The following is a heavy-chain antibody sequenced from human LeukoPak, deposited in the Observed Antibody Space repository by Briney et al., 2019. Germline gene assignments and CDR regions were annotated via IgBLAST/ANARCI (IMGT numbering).Heavy chain of an antibody. V-gene: IGHV4-34*01. CDR2: IYHSGST. D-gene: IGHD3-3*01. J-gene: IGHJ3*02. CDR1: GGSFSGYY. CDR3: ARRLYDCWSGYPDDAFDI. Sequence: PSETLSLTCAVYGGSFSGYYWSWIRQPPGKGREWIGSIYHSGSTYYNPSLKSRVTISVDTSKNQFSLKLSSVTAADTAVYYCARRLYDCWSGYPDDAFDIWGQGTMVTVSS.